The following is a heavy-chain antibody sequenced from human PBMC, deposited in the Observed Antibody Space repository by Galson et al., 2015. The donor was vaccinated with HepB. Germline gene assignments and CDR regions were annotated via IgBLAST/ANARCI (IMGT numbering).Heavy chain of an antibody. CDR2: INPNSGGT. D-gene: IGHD2-2*02. V-gene: IGHV1-2*02. J-gene: IGHJ4*02. Sequence: SVKVSCKASGYTFTGYYMHWVRQAPGQGLEWMGWINPNSGGTNYAQKFQGRVTMTRDTSISTAYMELSRLRSDDTAVYYCARDLAYCSSTSCYTGSGDYWGQGTLVTVSS. CDR3: ARDLAYCSSTSCYTGSGDY. CDR1: GYTFTGYY.